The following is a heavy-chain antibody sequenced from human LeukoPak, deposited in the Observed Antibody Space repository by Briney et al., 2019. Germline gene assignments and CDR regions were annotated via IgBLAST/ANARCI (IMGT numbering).Heavy chain of an antibody. J-gene: IGHJ4*02. V-gene: IGHV4-59*01. D-gene: IGHD3-22*01. CDR3: ARAGYYSAFDY. CDR1: GGSISSYY. CDR2: IYYSGST. Sequence: SETLSLTCTVSGGSISSYYWSWIRQPPGKGQEWIGHIYYSGSTNYNPSLKSRVTISVDTSKNQFSLKLSSVTAADTAVYYFARAGYYSAFDYWGQGTLVTVSS.